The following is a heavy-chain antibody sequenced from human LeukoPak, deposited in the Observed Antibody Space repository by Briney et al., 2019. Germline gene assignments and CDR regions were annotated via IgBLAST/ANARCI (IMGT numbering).Heavy chain of an antibody. D-gene: IGHD3-22*01. CDR1: GGSISSGGYS. CDR3: AREGWLYDSSGYQYYFDY. Sequence: SETLSLTCAVYGGSISSGGYSWSWIRQPPGKGLEWIGYIYHSGSTYYNPSLKSRVTISVDRSKNQFSLKLSSVTAADTAVYYCAREGWLYDSSGYQYYFDYWGQGTLVTVSS. CDR2: IYHSGST. J-gene: IGHJ4*02. V-gene: IGHV4-30-2*01.